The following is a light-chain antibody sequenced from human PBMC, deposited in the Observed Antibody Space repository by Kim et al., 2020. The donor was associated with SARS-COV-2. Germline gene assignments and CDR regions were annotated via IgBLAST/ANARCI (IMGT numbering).Light chain of an antibody. J-gene: IGLJ3*02. CDR3: QTWGTGIQV. CDR2: LNSDGSH. CDR1: SGHSSYA. V-gene: IGLV4-69*01. Sequence: QLVLTQSPSASASLGASVKLTCTLSSGHSSYAIAWLQQQPEKGPRYLMKLNSDGSHTKGDGISDRFSGSSSGAERYLTISSLQSEDEADYYCQTWGTGIQVFGGGTQLTVL.